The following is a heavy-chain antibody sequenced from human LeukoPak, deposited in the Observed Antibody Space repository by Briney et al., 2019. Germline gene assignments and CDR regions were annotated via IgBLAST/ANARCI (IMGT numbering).Heavy chain of an antibody. CDR2: ISYDGSNK. Sequence: PGGSLRLSCAASGFTFSSYAMHWVRQAPGKGLEWVAVISYDGSNKYYADSVKGRFTISRDNSKNTLYLQMNSLRAEDTAVYYCASLPGLYGDYVGKNWFDPWGQGTLVTVSS. V-gene: IGHV3-30*04. CDR3: ASLPGLYGDYVGKNWFDP. CDR1: GFTFSSYA. J-gene: IGHJ5*02. D-gene: IGHD4-17*01.